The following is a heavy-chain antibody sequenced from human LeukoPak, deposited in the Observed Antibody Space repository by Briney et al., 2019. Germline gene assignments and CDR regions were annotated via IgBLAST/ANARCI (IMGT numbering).Heavy chain of an antibody. J-gene: IGHJ4*02. Sequence: SETLSLTCAVYGGSFSGYYWSWICQPPGKGLEWIGEINHSGSTNYNPSLKSRVTISVDTSKNQFSLKLSSVTAADTAVYYCARDLYGDWGGGDYWGQGTLVTVSS. D-gene: IGHD4-17*01. CDR1: GGSFSGYY. V-gene: IGHV4-34*01. CDR3: ARDLYGDWGGGDY. CDR2: INHSGST.